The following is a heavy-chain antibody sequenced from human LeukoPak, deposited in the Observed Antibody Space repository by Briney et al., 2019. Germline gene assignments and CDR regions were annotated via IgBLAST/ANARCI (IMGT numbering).Heavy chain of an antibody. CDR2: ISGSGGST. CDR3: AKGKDPPYSSGWVFDY. J-gene: IGHJ4*02. V-gene: IGHV3-23*01. CDR1: GFTFSSYA. D-gene: IGHD6-19*01. Sequence: GGSLRLSCAASGFTFSSYAMSWVRQAPGKGLEWVSAISGSGGSTYYADSVKGRFTISRDNSKNTLYLQMNSLRAEDTAVYYCAKGKDPPYSSGWVFDYWGQGTLVTVSS.